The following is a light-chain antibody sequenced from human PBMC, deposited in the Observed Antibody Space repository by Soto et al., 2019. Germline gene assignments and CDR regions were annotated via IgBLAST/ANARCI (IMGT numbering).Light chain of an antibody. CDR1: QHVSSN. J-gene: IGKJ2*01. Sequence: EIVMTQSPVTLSVSPGGSATLSCRASQHVSSNFAWYRQKPGQAPTLLIYRASTRATGIPARFSGSGSGTEFTLTISRLQSEDFAVYYCQQYNNWPYTFGQGTKLEIK. V-gene: IGKV3-15*01. CDR3: QQYNNWPYT. CDR2: RAS.